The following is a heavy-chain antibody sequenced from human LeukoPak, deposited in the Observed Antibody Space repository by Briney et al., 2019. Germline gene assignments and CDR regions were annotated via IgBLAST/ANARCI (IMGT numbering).Heavy chain of an antibody. CDR3: AKNYYGSGSPYNWFDP. Sequence: PGGSLRLSCAASGFTVSSNYMSWVRQAPGKGLEWVSAISGSGGSTYYADSVKGRFTISRDNSKNTLYLQMNSLRAEDTAVYYCAKNYYGSGSPYNWFDPWGQGTLVTVSS. J-gene: IGHJ5*02. V-gene: IGHV3-23*01. CDR2: ISGSGGST. CDR1: GFTVSSNY. D-gene: IGHD3-10*01.